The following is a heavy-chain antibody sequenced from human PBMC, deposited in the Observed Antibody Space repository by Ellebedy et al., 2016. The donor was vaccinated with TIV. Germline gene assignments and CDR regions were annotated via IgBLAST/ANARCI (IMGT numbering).Heavy chain of an antibody. Sequence: AASVKVSCKASGYTFINYGISWVRQAPGQGLEWMGWISAYNGNTKYAQRLQGRVTMTTDTSTSTAYMELRSLGSDDTAVYYCARVTTMVRGVIRCLDVWGHGTTVTVSS. CDR3: ARVTTMVRGVIRCLDV. V-gene: IGHV1-18*01. CDR1: GYTFINYG. CDR2: ISAYNGNT. J-gene: IGHJ6*02. D-gene: IGHD3-10*01.